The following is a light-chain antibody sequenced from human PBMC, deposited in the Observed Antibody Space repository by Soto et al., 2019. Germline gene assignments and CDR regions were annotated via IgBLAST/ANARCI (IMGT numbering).Light chain of an antibody. V-gene: IGKV4-1*01. CDR1: QSLLYSSDNKSY. CDR3: HQYFRTPWT. Sequence: DTVLTQSPNSLAVSLGERATINCKSSQSLLYSSDNKSYLAWYQQKPGQPPKLLIYRASTRESGVPDRFSGSGSGTDFTLTISSLQAEDVAVYYCHQYFRTPWTFGQGTKVEI. J-gene: IGKJ1*01. CDR2: RAS.